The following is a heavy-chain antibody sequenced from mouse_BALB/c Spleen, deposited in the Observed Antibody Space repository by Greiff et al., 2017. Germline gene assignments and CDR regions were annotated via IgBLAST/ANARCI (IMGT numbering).Heavy chain of an antibody. CDR3: ARGDYDVAYYAMDY. V-gene: IGHV5-6-5*01. CDR2: ISSGGST. D-gene: IGHD2-4*01. CDR1: GFTFSSYA. Sequence: EVKLVESGGGLVKPGGSLKLSCAASGFTFSSYAMSWVRQTPEQRLEWVASISSGGSTYYPDSVKGRFTISRDNAMNILYLQMSSLRSEDTAMYYSARGDYDVAYYAMDYWGQGTSVTVSS. J-gene: IGHJ4*01.